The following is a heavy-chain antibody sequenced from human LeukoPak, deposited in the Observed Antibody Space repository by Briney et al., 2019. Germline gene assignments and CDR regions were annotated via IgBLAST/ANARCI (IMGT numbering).Heavy chain of an antibody. V-gene: IGHV1-18*01. CDR3: ARADRPSGLFDY. CDR1: GYTFNTYG. Sequence: ASXKVSYKASGYTFNTYGISWVRQAPGQGLEYMGWISPYDGSTNYAQNLQGRFTMTTDTSTTTVYMELRSLRSDDTAVYYCARADRPSGLFDYWGQGTLVTVSS. J-gene: IGHJ4*02. CDR2: ISPYDGST. D-gene: IGHD1-14*01.